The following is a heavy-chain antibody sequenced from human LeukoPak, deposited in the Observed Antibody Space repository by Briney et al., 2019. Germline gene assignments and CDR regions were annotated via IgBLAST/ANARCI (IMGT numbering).Heavy chain of an antibody. J-gene: IGHJ2*01. V-gene: IGHV3-30*04. CDR1: GFTFSHYA. D-gene: IGHD3-22*01. CDR3: ARVAPSDTSGNYHTYWYFDL. Sequence: GRSLTLSCAASGFTFSHYAMNWVRQAPGKGMDWVAVISYDGSKTYYADSVKGRFTISRDNSKHTLYLQMDSLRAEDTAVFYCARVAPSDTSGNYHTYWYFDLWGRGSLVTVS. CDR2: ISYDGSKT.